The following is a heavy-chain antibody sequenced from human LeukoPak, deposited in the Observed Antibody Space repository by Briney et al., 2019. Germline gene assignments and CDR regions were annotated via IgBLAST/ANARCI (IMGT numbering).Heavy chain of an antibody. V-gene: IGHV3-33*06. J-gene: IGHJ6*03. CDR1: GFTFSSHG. Sequence: GGSLRLSCAASGFTFSSHGMHWVRQAPGKGLEWVAVIWYDGSNKYYADSVKGRFTISRDNSKNTLYLQMNSLRAENTAVYYCAKADRASNYYYYMDVWGKGTTVTVSS. CDR3: AKADRASNYYYYMDV. CDR2: IWYDGSNK.